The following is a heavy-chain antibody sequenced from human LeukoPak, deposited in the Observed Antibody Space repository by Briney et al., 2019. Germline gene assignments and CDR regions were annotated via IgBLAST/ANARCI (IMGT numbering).Heavy chain of an antibody. J-gene: IGHJ3*02. CDR2: IYYSGST. CDR1: GGSISRYY. Sequence: PSETLSLTCTVSGGSISRYYWSWIRQPPGKGLEWIGYIYYSGSTNYNPSLKSRVTTSVDTSKNQFSLKLSSVTAADTAVYYCASDLSGYNTFDIWGQGAMVTVSS. CDR3: ASDLSGYNTFDI. D-gene: IGHD1-14*01. V-gene: IGHV4-59*01.